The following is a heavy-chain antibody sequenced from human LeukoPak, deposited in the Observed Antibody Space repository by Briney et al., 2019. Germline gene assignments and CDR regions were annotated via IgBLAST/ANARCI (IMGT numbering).Heavy chain of an antibody. D-gene: IGHD3-22*01. CDR3: ARVRHYYDSSGYEVFWFDP. CDR2: VQQDGSEK. CDR1: GFTFNSYW. Sequence: GGSLRLSCAASGFTFNSYWMSWVRQAPGKGLEWVANVQQDGSEKYYVDSVKGRFTISRDNAKNSLYLQMNSLRAEDTAVYYCARVRHYYDSSGYEVFWFDPWGQGTLVTVSS. J-gene: IGHJ5*02. V-gene: IGHV3-7*01.